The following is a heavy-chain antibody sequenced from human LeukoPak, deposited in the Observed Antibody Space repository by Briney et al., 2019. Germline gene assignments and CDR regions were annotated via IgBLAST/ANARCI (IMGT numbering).Heavy chain of an antibody. J-gene: IGHJ4*02. D-gene: IGHD4-17*01. Sequence: GGSLRLSCAASGFTFSPYWMHWVRQAPGKGLEWVANIKQDGSEKYYVDSVKGRFTISRDNAKNSLYLQMNSLRGEDTAVYYCARDRYGDYFFDYWGQGTLVTVSS. CDR1: GFTFSPYW. V-gene: IGHV3-7*01. CDR3: ARDRYGDYFFDY. CDR2: IKQDGSEK.